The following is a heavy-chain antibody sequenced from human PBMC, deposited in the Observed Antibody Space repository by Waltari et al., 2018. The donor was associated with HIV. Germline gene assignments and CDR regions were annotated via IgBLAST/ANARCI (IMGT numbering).Heavy chain of an antibody. CDR2: ISGSGGST. CDR3: AKDFGYCGGDCYSFY. V-gene: IGHV3-23*01. CDR1: GFTFRSYA. J-gene: IGHJ4*02. D-gene: IGHD2-21*02. Sequence: EVQLLESGGGLVQPGGSLRLSCAASGFTFRSYAMSWVRQAPGKGLEWVSAISGSGGSTYYEDSVKGRFTISRDNSKNTLYLQMNSLRAEDTAVYYCAKDFGYCGGDCYSFYWGQGTLVTVSS.